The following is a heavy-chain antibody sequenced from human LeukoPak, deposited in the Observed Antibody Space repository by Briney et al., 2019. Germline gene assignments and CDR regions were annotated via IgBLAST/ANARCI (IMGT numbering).Heavy chain of an antibody. CDR3: ARDSVAARDLPEDFDY. J-gene: IGHJ4*02. V-gene: IGHV3-48*01. CDR2: ISSSSSTI. CDR1: GFTFRSYS. D-gene: IGHD6-6*01. Sequence: PGGSLRLSCAASGFTFRSYSMNWVRQAPGKGLEWVSYISSSSSTIYYADSVKGRFTISRDNAKNSLYLQMNSLRAEDTAVYYCARDSVAARDLPEDFDYWGQGTLVTVSS.